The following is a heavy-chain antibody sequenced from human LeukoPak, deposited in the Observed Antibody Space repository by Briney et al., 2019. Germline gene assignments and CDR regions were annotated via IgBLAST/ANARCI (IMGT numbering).Heavy chain of an antibody. V-gene: IGHV1-69*13. Sequence: SVKVSCKASGGTFSSYAISWVRQAPGQGLEWMGGIIPIFGTANYAQKFQGRVTITADESTSTAYMELSSLRSEDTAVYYCARASTVVTLDYYYGMDVWGQGTTVTVS. CDR3: ARASTVVTLDYYYGMDV. D-gene: IGHD4-23*01. J-gene: IGHJ6*02. CDR1: GGTFSSYA. CDR2: IIPIFGTA.